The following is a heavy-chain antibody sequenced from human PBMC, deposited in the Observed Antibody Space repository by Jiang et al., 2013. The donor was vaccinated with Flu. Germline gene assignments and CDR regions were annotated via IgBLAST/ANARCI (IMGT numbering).Heavy chain of an antibody. D-gene: IGHD6-13*01. CDR3: ARTVAHSSPDWFDP. Sequence: QLVESGGGLVKPGGSLRLSCAASGFTFSGSCMNWVRQAPGKGLEWVSSISSGSAYLYYADSVKGRFTISRDNAKNSVYLEMNNLRVEDTAVYYCARTVAHSSPDWFDPWGQGTLVTVSS. CDR2: ISSGSAYL. J-gene: IGHJ5*02. CDR1: GFTFSGSC. V-gene: IGHV3-21*01.